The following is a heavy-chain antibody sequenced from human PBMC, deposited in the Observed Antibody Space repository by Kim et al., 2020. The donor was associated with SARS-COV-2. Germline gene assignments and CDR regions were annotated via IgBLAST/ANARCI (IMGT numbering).Heavy chain of an antibody. CDR1: GGSFSGYY. CDR2: INHSGST. Sequence: SETLSLTCAVYGGSFSGYYWSWIRQPPGKGLEWIGEINHSGSTNYNPSLKSRVIILVDTSKNHFSLKQISVTAADTAVYYCSRGPQQLTRGYFDYWGQGT. D-gene: IGHD6-13*01. V-gene: IGHV4-34*01. CDR3: SRGPQQLTRGYFDY. J-gene: IGHJ4*02.